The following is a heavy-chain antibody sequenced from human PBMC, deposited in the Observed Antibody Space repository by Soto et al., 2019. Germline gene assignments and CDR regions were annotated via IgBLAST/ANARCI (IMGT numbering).Heavy chain of an antibody. J-gene: IGHJ5*02. Sequence: ASVKVSCKASGYTFTSYDINWVRQATGQGLEWMGWMNPNSGNTGYAQKFQGRVTMTRNTSISTAYMELSSLRSEDTAVYYCARGPTRRWNTPIWFDPWGQGTLVTVSS. CDR3: ARGPTRRWNTPIWFDP. D-gene: IGHD1-1*01. CDR1: GYTFTSYD. CDR2: MNPNSGNT. V-gene: IGHV1-8*01.